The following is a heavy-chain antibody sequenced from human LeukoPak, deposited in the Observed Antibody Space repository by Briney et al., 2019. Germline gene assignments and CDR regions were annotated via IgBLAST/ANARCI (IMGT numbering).Heavy chain of an antibody. V-gene: IGHV4-39*07. CDR1: GGSTSSTHYY. Sequence: SETLSLTCTVSGGSTSSTHYYWGWIRQPPGKGLEWIGTIYYSGSTYYNPSLKNRVTISLDTSKNHFSLQLGSVTAADTAVYYCAREDENGYSSPYYYYGMDVWGQGTTVTVSS. CDR3: AREDENGYSSPYYYYGMDV. CDR2: IYYSGST. J-gene: IGHJ6*02. D-gene: IGHD6-13*01.